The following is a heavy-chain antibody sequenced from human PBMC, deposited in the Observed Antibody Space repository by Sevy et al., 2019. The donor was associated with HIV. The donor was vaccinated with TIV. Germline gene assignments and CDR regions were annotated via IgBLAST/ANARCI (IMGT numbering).Heavy chain of an antibody. V-gene: IGHV3-23*01. CDR2: ISGSGDDR. J-gene: IGHJ4*02. D-gene: IGHD6-6*01. Sequence: GGSLRLSCTASGFILSNYAMTWVRQAPGKGLEWVSGISGSGDDRYYADSVKGRFTISRDNSNNTLSLQMNSLRAEDTAIYHCAKSRGGTLIAAQNYWGQGTLVTVSS. CDR3: AKSRGGTLIAAQNY. CDR1: GFILSNYA.